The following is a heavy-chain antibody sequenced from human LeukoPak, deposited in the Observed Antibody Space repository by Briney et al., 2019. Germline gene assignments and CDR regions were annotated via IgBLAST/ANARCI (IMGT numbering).Heavy chain of an antibody. CDR1: GGSISSSSYY. CDR3: AREYCSSTSCYKSPFDY. CDR2: IYYSGST. D-gene: IGHD2-2*02. V-gene: IGHV4-39*01. Sequence: PSETLSLTCTVSGGSISSSSYYWGWIRQPPGTGLEWIGSIYYSGSTYYNPSLKSRVTISVDTSKNQFSLKLSSVTAADTAVYYCAREYCSSTSCYKSPFDYWGQGTLVTVSS. J-gene: IGHJ4*02.